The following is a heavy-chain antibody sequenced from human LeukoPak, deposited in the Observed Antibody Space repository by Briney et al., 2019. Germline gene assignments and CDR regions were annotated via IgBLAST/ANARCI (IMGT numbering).Heavy chain of an antibody. D-gene: IGHD3-3*01. CDR3: ARLRGERFLEWLPHFDY. CDR1: GYSFTSYW. Sequence: GESLKISCKGSGYSFTSYWIGWVRQMPGKGLEWMGIIYPGDSDTRYSPSFQGQVTISADKSIITAYLQWSSLEASDTAMYYCARLRGERFLEWLPHFDYWGQGTLVTVSS. CDR2: IYPGDSDT. V-gene: IGHV5-51*01. J-gene: IGHJ4*02.